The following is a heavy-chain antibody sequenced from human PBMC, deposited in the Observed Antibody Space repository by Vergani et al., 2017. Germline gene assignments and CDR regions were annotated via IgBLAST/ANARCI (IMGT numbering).Heavy chain of an antibody. J-gene: IGHJ6*03. CDR3: ARDPRRLYYYYYMDV. CDR2: ISYDGSNK. CDR1: GFTFSSYA. Sequence: QVQLVESGGGVVQPGRSLRLSCAASGFTFSSYAMHWVRQAPGKGLECVAVISYDGSNKYYADSVKGRFTISRDNSKNTLYLQMNSLRAEDTAVYYCARDPRRLYYYYYMDVWGKGTTVTVSS. V-gene: IGHV3-30-3*01.